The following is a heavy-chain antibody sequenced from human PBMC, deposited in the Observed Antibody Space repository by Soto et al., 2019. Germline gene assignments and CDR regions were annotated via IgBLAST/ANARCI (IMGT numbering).Heavy chain of an antibody. CDR1: SGSISSSNW. CDR3: ARGMRSSGGSWGYYMDV. Sequence: SETLSLTCAVSSGSISSSNWWSWVRQPPGKGLEWIGEIYHSGSTNYNPSLKSRVTISVDKSKNQFSLKLSSVTAADTAVYYCARGMRSSGGSWGYYMDVWGKGTTVTVSS. V-gene: IGHV4-4*02. CDR2: IYHSGST. D-gene: IGHD2-15*01. J-gene: IGHJ6*03.